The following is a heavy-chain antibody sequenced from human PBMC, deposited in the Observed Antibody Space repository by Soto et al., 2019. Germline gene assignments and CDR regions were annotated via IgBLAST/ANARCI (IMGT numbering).Heavy chain of an antibody. CDR1: GFTFSCSA. V-gene: IGHV3-73*01. CDR2: IRSKANSYAT. CDR3: TRTYLARDY. J-gene: IGHJ4*02. Sequence: GGSLRLSCAASGFTFSCSAMHWVRQASGKGLEWVGRIRSKANSYATAYAASVKGRFTISRDDSKNTAYLQMNSLKTEDTAVYYCTRTYLARDYWGQGTLVTVSS.